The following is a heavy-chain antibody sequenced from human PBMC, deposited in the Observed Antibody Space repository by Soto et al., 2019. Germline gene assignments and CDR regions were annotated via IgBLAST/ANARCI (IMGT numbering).Heavy chain of an antibody. CDR2: ISGSGGST. CDR3: AKDERYQLTYYYYYGMDV. Sequence: GGSLRLSCAASGFTFSSYAMSWVRQAPGKGLEWVSAISGSGGSTYYADSVKGRFTISRDNSKNTLYLQMNSLRAEDTAVYYCAKDERYQLTYYYYYGMDVWGQGTTVTVSS. D-gene: IGHD2-2*01. J-gene: IGHJ6*02. V-gene: IGHV3-23*01. CDR1: GFTFSSYA.